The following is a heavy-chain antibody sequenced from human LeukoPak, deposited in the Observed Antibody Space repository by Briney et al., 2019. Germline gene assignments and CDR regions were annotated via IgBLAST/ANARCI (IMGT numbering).Heavy chain of an antibody. J-gene: IGHJ1*01. CDR1: GFTFTRYW. CDR2: INPEGSGT. CDR3: ARGASVAAAGASP. D-gene: IGHD6-13*01. Sequence: GGSLRLSCAASGFTFTRYWMHWVRQTPGKGLVWVSRINPEGSGTGYADSVKGRFTISRDNAKNTLSLQMNSLRAEDTAVYYCARGASVAAAGASPWGRGTLVTVSS. V-gene: IGHV3-74*01.